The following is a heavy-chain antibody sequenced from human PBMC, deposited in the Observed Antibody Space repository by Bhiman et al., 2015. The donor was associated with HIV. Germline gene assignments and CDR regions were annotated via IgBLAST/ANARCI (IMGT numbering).Heavy chain of an antibody. CDR1: GFSFSTYT. Sequence: EVQLVESGGGLVKPGGSLRLSCTASGFSFSTYTMNWVRQAPGKGLEWVSSISSSSSYIYYADSVKGRFTISRDNAKNSLYLQMNSLRAEDTGVYNCARDQAREVNVMDVWGQGP. D-gene: IGHD3-10*01. CDR3: ARDQAREVNVMDV. J-gene: IGHJ6*02. V-gene: IGHV3-21*03. CDR2: ISSSSSYI.